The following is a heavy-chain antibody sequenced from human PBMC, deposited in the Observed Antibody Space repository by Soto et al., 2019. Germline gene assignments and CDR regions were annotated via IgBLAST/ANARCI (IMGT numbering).Heavy chain of an antibody. J-gene: IGHJ6*02. V-gene: IGHV6-1*01. D-gene: IGHD6-19*01. Sequence: SQTLSHTCAISGDSVSSNSAAWNWIRQSPSRGLEWLGRTYYRSKWYNDYAVSVKSRITINPDTSKNQFSLQLNSVTPEDTAVYYCARAGAGYSSGWHSSLDYYYGMDVWGQGTTVTVSS. CDR1: GDSVSSNSAA. CDR2: TYYRSKWYN. CDR3: ARAGAGYSSGWHSSLDYYYGMDV.